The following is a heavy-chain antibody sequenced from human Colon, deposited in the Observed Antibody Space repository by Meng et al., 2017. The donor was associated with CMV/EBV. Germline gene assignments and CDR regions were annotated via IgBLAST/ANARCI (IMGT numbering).Heavy chain of an antibody. CDR1: GFTFSCYG. Sequence: SGFTFSCYGMSWFRQAPGKGLEWVSGISGSGGSTLYADSVKGRFTISRDNSKRTLYLQMNSLRGEDTAVYYCANDGGSLGPNYFGYWGQGTLVTVSS. CDR2: ISGSGGST. CDR3: ANDGGSLGPNYFGY. D-gene: IGHD4-23*01. J-gene: IGHJ4*02. V-gene: IGHV3-23*01.